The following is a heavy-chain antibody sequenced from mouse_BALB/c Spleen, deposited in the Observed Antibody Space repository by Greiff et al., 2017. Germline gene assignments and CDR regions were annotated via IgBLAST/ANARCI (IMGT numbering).Heavy chain of an antibody. V-gene: IGHV2-9*02. Sequence: QVQLKESGPGLVAPSQSLSITCTVSGFSLTSYGVHWVRPPPGKGLEWLGVIWAGGSTKYNSALMSRLSISKDNSKSQVFLKMNSLQTDDTAMYYCARAHYDGYYMYYLDYWGQGTTRTVSS. CDR2: IWAGGST. D-gene: IGHD2-3*01. J-gene: IGHJ2*01. CDR3: ARAHYDGYYMYYLDY. CDR1: GFSLTSYG.